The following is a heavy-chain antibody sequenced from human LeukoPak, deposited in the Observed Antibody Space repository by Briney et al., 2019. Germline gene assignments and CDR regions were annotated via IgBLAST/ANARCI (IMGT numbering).Heavy chain of an antibody. CDR3: ARDISYFDY. Sequence: SETLSLTCTVSGGSISSASYYWSWIRQPAGKGLEWIGRIYTSGGTTYNPSLQSRVTISVDTSKKQVSLTLDSVTAADTATYYCARDISYFDYWGQGIQVTVSS. CDR1: GGSISSASYY. J-gene: IGHJ4*02. V-gene: IGHV4-61*02. CDR2: IYTSGGT.